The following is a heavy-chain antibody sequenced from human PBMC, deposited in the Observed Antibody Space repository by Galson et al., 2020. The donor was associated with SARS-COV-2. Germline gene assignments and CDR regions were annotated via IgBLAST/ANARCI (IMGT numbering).Heavy chain of an antibody. J-gene: IGHJ5*02. Sequence: ASVKVSCKASGYTFTSYGNSWVRQAPRQGLEWMGWISAYNGNTNYAQKLQGRVTMTTDTSTSTAYMELRSLRSDDTAVYYCARVEAIFGVVIVTGNWFDPWGQGTLVTVSS. D-gene: IGHD3-3*01. CDR2: ISAYNGNT. CDR3: ARVEAIFGVVIVTGNWFDP. V-gene: IGHV1-18*01. CDR1: GYTFTSYG.